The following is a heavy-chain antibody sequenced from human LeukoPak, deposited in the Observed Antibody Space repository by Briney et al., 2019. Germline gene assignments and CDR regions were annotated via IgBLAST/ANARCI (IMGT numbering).Heavy chain of an antibody. CDR1: GYTFTSYA. Sequence: ASVKVSCKASGYTFTSYAMHRVRQAPGQRLEWMGWINAGNGNTKYSQKFQGRVTITRDTSASTAYMELSSLRSEDTAVYYCAREKVGAIAYYFDYWGQGTLVTVSS. CDR3: AREKVGAIAYYFDY. CDR2: INAGNGNT. J-gene: IGHJ4*02. D-gene: IGHD1-26*01. V-gene: IGHV1-3*01.